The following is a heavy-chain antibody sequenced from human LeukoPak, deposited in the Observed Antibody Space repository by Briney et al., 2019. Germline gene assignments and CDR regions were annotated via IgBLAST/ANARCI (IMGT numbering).Heavy chain of an antibody. V-gene: IGHV4-61*02. CDR2: IYSSGST. Sequence: PSETLSLTCTVSGGLISSGSYYWSWIRQPAGKGLEWIGRIYSSGSTNYNPALRSRLTISVDTSKNQFSLKLSSVTAADTAVYYCARGSGTNYFDYWGQGTLVTVSS. CDR3: ARGSGTNYFDY. J-gene: IGHJ4*02. CDR1: GGLISSGSYY. D-gene: IGHD6-13*01.